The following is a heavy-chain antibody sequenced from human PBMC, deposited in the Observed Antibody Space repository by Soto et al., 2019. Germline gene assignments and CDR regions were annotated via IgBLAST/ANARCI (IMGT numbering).Heavy chain of an antibody. CDR2: ISYDGSNK. V-gene: IGHV3-30-3*01. J-gene: IGHJ6*02. Sequence: GGSLRLSCAASGFTFSSYAMHWVRQAPGKGLEWVAVISYDGSNKYYADSVKGRFTISRDNSKNTLYLQMNSLRAEDTAVYYCARDSLQQYGSGSYYYYYYGMDVWGQGTTVTVSS. CDR3: ARDSLQQYGSGSYYYYYYGMDV. CDR1: GFTFSSYA. D-gene: IGHD3-10*01.